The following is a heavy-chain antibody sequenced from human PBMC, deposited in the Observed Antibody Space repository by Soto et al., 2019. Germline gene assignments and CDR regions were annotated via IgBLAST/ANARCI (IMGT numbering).Heavy chain of an antibody. Sequence: GGSLRLSCAASGFTFSSYGMHWVRQATGKGLEWVAVISYDGSNKYYADSVKGRFTISRDNSKNTLYLQMNSLRAEDTAVYYCAKDRYSYGYEERLYYFDYWGQGTLVTVSS. CDR3: AKDRYSYGYEERLYYFDY. CDR1: GFTFSSYG. V-gene: IGHV3-30*18. J-gene: IGHJ4*02. D-gene: IGHD5-18*01. CDR2: ISYDGSNK.